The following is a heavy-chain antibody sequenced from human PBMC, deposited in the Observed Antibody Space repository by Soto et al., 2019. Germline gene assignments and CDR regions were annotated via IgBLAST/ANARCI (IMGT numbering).Heavy chain of an antibody. J-gene: IGHJ4*02. Sequence: GESLKISCKGSGYSFTSYWISWVRQMPGKGLEWMGRIDPSDSYTNYSPSFQGHVTISADKSISTAYLQWSSLKASDTAMYYCARHAEDCHAVGLGGVDYWGQGTLVTVSS. CDR3: ARHAEDCHAVGLGGVDY. V-gene: IGHV5-10-1*01. CDR1: GYSFTSYW. CDR2: IDPSDSYT. D-gene: IGHD2-21*02.